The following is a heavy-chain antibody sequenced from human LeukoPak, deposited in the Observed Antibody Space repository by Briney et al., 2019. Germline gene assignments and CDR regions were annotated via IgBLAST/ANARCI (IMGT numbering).Heavy chain of an antibody. CDR1: GFTFSDYY. Sequence: GSLRLSCAASGFTFSDYYWSWIRQPPGKGLEWIGEINHSGSTNYNPSLKSRVTISVDTSKNQFSLKLSSVTAADTAVYYCARGLNGDYWGQGTLVTVSS. J-gene: IGHJ4*02. CDR2: INHSGST. V-gene: IGHV4-34*01. CDR3: ARGLNGDY. D-gene: IGHD1-1*01.